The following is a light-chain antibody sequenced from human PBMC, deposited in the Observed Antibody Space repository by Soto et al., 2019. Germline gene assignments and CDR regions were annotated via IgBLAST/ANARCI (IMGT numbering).Light chain of an antibody. J-gene: IGKJ4*01. CDR2: GAS. V-gene: IGKV3-15*01. Sequence: EMVLTQSPATLSGSPGERVTLSCRASRSISRNLAWYQQKAGQAPRLLIYGASTRATGIPDRFSDRGSGTEFTLTINGLQSEDFATYYCQPHNNWPVVTFGGGTRVEIK. CDR3: QPHNNWPVVT. CDR1: RSISRN.